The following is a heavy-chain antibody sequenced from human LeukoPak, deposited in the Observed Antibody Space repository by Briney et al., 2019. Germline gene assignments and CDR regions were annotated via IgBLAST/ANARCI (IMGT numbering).Heavy chain of an antibody. CDR2: IYYSGST. J-gene: IGHJ3*02. CDR1: GGSISSYY. D-gene: IGHD3-22*01. V-gene: IGHV4-59*01. Sequence: PSETLSLTCTVSGGSISSYYWSWIRQPPGKGLEWIGYIYYSGSTNYNPSLKSRVTISVDTSKNQFSLKLSSVTAADMAVYYCARVSPYYYDSSGAFDIWGQGTMVTVSS. CDR3: ARVSPYYYDSSGAFDI.